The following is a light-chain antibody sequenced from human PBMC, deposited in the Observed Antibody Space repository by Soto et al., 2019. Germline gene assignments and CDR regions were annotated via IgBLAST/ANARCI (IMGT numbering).Light chain of an antibody. CDR1: SSNIGSNT. J-gene: IGLJ3*02. CDR2: SNN. Sequence: QSVLTQRPSASGTPGQRVTISCSGSSSNIGSNTVNWYQQLPGTAPKLLIYSNNQRPSGVPDRFSGSKSGTSASLAISGLQSEDEADYYCAAWDDSLNAWVFGGGTQLTVL. CDR3: AAWDDSLNAWV. V-gene: IGLV1-44*01.